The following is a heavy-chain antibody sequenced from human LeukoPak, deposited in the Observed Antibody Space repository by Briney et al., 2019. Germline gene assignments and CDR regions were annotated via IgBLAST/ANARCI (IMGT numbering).Heavy chain of an antibody. CDR2: ISGSGGST. Sequence: GGSLRLSCAASGFTFSSYAMSWVRQAPGKGLEWVSTISGSGGSTYYTDSVKGRFTISRDNSKNTLYLQMNSLRAEDTAVYYCARVASVHTPPCGGDCYSAADFQHWGQGTLVTVSS. J-gene: IGHJ1*01. D-gene: IGHD2-21*02. CDR3: ARVASVHTPPCGGDCYSAADFQH. CDR1: GFTFSSYA. V-gene: IGHV3-23*01.